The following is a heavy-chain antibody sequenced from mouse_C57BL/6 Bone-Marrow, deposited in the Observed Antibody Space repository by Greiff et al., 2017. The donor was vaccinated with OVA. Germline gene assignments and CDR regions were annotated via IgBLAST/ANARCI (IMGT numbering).Heavy chain of an antibody. Sequence: VQLQQSVAELVRPGASLKVSCTASGFHINTTYIHWVKQTPEQCLEWIVRIDPANGNTNYAPKFQGKATITADPSSNTVYLQLSSLTSEDTAIYYCGTEVAPYYFAYWGQGTPLTVSS. CDR1: GFHINTTY. V-gene: IGHV14-3*01. D-gene: IGHD1-1*01. CDR2: IDPANGNT. CDR3: GTEVAPYYFAY. J-gene: IGHJ2*01.